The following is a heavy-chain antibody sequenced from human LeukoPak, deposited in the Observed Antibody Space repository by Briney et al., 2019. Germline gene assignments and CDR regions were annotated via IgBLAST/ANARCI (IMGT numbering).Heavy chain of an antibody. Sequence: GGSLRLSCAASGFTVSSNYMSWVRQAPGKGLEWVSVIYSGGSTYYADSVKGRFTISRDNAKNSLYLQMNSLRAEDTAVYYCARDLGDYVWGTLNWFDPWGQGTLVTVSS. CDR3: ARDLGDYVWGTLNWFDP. J-gene: IGHJ5*02. CDR1: GFTVSSNY. CDR2: IYSGGST. D-gene: IGHD3-16*01. V-gene: IGHV3-53*01.